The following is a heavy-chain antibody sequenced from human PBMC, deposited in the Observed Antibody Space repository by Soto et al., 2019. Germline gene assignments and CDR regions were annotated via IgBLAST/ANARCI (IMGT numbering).Heavy chain of an antibody. Sequence: GGSLRLSCAASGFIFSNYAMSWVRQAPGKGLEWVSGIGSSGGTTHLAESVKGRFTISRDNSKNTLYLQMNSLRVEDTAVYYCGKDPNGDYIGAFDIWGQGTMVTISS. CDR3: GKDPNGDYIGAFDI. V-gene: IGHV3-23*01. CDR2: IGSSGGTT. CDR1: GFIFSNYA. J-gene: IGHJ3*02. D-gene: IGHD4-17*01.